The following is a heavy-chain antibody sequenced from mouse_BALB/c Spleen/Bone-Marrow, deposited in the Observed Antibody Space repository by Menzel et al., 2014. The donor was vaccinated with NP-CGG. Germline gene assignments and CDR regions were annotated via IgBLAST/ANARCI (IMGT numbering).Heavy chain of an antibody. Sequence: VQLQESGAELVRPGTSVKVSCKASGYAFTNYWIEWIKQRPGQGLEWIGVINPGSGGINYNEKFKGKATQTADKSSSTAYMQLSSLTSDDSAVYFCARELVRGMDYWGQGTSVTVSS. CDR3: ARELVRGMDY. J-gene: IGHJ4*01. CDR2: INPGSGGI. D-gene: IGHD1-1*01. V-gene: IGHV1-54*01. CDR1: GYAFTNYW.